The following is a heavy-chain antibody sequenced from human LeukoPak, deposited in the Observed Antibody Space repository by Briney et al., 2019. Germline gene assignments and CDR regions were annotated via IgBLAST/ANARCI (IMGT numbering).Heavy chain of an antibody. CDR2: ISGSGGST. CDR3: AKPGSSSWYGNFDY. J-gene: IGHJ4*02. D-gene: IGHD6-13*01. Sequence: GGSLRLSCAASGFSFSDYYMSWIRQAPGKGLEWVSAISGSGGSTYYADSVKGRFTISRDNSKNTLYLQMNSLRAEDTAVYYCAKPGSSSWYGNFDYWGQGTLVTVSS. V-gene: IGHV3-23*01. CDR1: GFSFSDYY.